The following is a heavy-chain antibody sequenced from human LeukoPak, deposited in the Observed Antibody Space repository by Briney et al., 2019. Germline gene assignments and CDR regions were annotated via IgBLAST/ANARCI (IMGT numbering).Heavy chain of an antibody. CDR2: IYYSGST. D-gene: IGHD5-24*01. Sequence: KPSETLSLTCTVSGGSISSYYWSWIRQPPGKGLEWIGYIYYSGSTNYNPSLKSRVTISVDTSKNQFSLKLSSVTAADTAVYYCARDRGWLQPYDAFDIWGQGTMVTVSS. V-gene: IGHV4-59*01. CDR1: GGSISSYY. CDR3: ARDRGWLQPYDAFDI. J-gene: IGHJ3*02.